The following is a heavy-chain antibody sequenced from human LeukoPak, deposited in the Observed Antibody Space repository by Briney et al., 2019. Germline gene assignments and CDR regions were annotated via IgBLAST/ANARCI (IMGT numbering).Heavy chain of an antibody. Sequence: PGGSLRLSCVVSGLTFSSYSMSWVRQAPGKGLDWVSGISASGGDTWYPDSVKGRFTISRDNSKNTLFLQMSSLRVEDTAMYYCAKDAAGPEYWGQGTLVTASS. CDR2: ISASGGDT. V-gene: IGHV3-23*01. CDR3: AKDAAGPEY. D-gene: IGHD6-13*01. J-gene: IGHJ4*02. CDR1: GLTFSSYS.